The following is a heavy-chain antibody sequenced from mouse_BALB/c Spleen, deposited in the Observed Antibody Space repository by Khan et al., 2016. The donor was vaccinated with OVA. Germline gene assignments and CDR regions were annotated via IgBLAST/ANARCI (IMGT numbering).Heavy chain of an antibody. J-gene: IGHJ2*01. CDR2: ISSGSNTI. CDR3: ARTGYYYFDY. Sequence: EVELVESGGGLVQTGGSRKLSCAASGFTFSGFGMHWVRQAPEKGLEWVAYISSGSNTIYYADTVKDRFTISRANPKNTLFLQMTSLRSEDTAMYYCARTGYYYFDYRGQGTPLTVSP. D-gene: IGHD2-3*01. CDR1: GFTFSGFG. V-gene: IGHV5-17*02.